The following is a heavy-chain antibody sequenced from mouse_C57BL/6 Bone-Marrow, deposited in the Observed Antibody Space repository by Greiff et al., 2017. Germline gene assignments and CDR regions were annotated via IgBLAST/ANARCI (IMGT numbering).Heavy chain of an antibody. CDR1: GYTFTSYW. Sequence: VQLQQPGAELVRPGTSVKLSCKASGYTFTSYWMHWVKQRPGQGLEWIGVIDPSDSYTNYNQKFKGKATLTVDTSSSTAYMQLSSLTSEDSAVYYCARSVYYGYPWFAYWGQGTLVTVSA. D-gene: IGHD2-2*01. CDR3: ARSVYYGYPWFAY. J-gene: IGHJ3*01. V-gene: IGHV1-59*01. CDR2: IDPSDSYT.